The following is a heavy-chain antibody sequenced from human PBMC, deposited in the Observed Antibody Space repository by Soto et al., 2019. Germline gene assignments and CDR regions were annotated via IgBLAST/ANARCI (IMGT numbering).Heavy chain of an antibody. CDR3: ASTTQYYYDSSGLFL. CDR2: IYYSGST. D-gene: IGHD3-22*01. CDR1: GGSISSSSYY. V-gene: IGHV4-39*01. Sequence: KSSETLSLTCTVSGGSISSSSYYWGWIRQPPGKGLGWIGSIYYSGSTYYNPSLKSRVTISVDTSKSQFSLKLSSVTAADTAVYYCASTTQYYYDSSGLFLWGQGTLVTVSS. J-gene: IGHJ4*02.